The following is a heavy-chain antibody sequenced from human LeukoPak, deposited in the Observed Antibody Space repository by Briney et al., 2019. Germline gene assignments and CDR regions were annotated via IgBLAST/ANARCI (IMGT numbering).Heavy chain of an antibody. Sequence: ASVKVSCKASGYTFTSYGISWVRQAPGQGLGCVGWISAYNGYTNYAQKLQGRVTMTTDTSTSTAYMELRSLRSDDTAVYYCARDNVLRSADAFDIWGQGTMVTVSS. CDR2: ISAYNGYT. D-gene: IGHD3-3*01. J-gene: IGHJ3*02. CDR3: ARDNVLRSADAFDI. CDR1: GYTFTSYG. V-gene: IGHV1-18*01.